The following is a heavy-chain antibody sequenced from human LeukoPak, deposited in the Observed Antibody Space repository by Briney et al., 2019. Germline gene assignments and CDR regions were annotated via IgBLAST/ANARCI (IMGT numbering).Heavy chain of an antibody. CDR3: ARDPEGYSYGYYFDY. J-gene: IGHJ4*02. CDR2: IWYDGRNK. V-gene: IGHV3-33*01. D-gene: IGHD5-18*01. Sequence: GRSLRLSCAASGFTFSSYGMHWVRQAPRKGLEWVAVIWYDGRNKYDADSVKGRFNISRDNSKNTLFLQMTSLRAEDTAVYYCARDPEGYSYGYYFDYWGQGTLVTVSS. CDR1: GFTFSSYG.